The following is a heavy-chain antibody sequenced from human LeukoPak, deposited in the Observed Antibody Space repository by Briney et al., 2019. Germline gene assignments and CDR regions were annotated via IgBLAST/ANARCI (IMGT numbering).Heavy chain of an antibody. J-gene: IGHJ3*02. CDR1: GGSISSYY. D-gene: IGHD6-19*01. Sequence: SETLSLTCTVSGGSISSYYWSWIRQPPGKGLEWIGYIYYSGSTNYNPSFKSRVTISVDTSKNQFSLKLSSVTAADTAVYYCARAGGWGAFDIWGQGTMVTVSS. V-gene: IGHV4-59*08. CDR2: IYYSGST. CDR3: ARAGGWGAFDI.